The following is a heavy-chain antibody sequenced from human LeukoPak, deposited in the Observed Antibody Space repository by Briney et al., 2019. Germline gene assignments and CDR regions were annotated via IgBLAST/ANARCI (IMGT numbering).Heavy chain of an antibody. D-gene: IGHD3-10*01. CDR3: WGYYYGSGSIEYFQH. CDR1: GFTFSSYG. Sequence: GGSLRLSCAASGFTFSSYGMHWVRQAPGKGLEWVALIRYDGSNKYYADSVKGRFTISRDNSKNTLYLQMNSLRAEDTAVYYCWGYYYGSGSIEYFQHWGQGTLVTVSS. V-gene: IGHV3-30*02. CDR2: IRYDGSNK. J-gene: IGHJ1*01.